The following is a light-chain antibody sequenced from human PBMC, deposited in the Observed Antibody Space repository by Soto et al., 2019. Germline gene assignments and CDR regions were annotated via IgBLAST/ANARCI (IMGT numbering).Light chain of an antibody. V-gene: IGKV1-5*03. Sequence: DIQMTQSPSTLSASVGDRVTITYRASQSIDSWLAWYQQKPGKAPKLLIYKTSNLESGVPSRFSGSGSGTEFSLTISSLQPDDFATYYCQQYKSFSLTFGGGTRVEVK. CDR3: QQYKSFSLT. CDR1: QSIDSW. CDR2: KTS. J-gene: IGKJ4*01.